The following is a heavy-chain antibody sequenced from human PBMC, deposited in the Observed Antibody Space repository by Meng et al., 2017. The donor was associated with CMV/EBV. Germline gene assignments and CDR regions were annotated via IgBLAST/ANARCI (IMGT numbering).Heavy chain of an antibody. J-gene: IGHJ6*02. V-gene: IGHV3-30*02. CDR1: GFTFSNYG. CDR2: IRYDGSKE. D-gene: IGHD3-10*01. Sequence: GESLKISCAASGFTFSNYGMHWVRQAPGKGLEWVAFIRYDGSKEDYGGSVQGRLTISRDNSKNTLYLQMNSLRADDTALYYCAKDSGGEGDMDVWGQGTTVTVSS. CDR3: AKDSGGEGDMDV.